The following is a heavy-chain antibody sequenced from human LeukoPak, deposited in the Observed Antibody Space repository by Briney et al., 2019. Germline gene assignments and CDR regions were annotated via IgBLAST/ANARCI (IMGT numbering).Heavy chain of an antibody. V-gene: IGHV3-11*01. CDR3: ARDRDSSGWDPFDY. CDR1: GFMFSDYY. J-gene: IGHJ4*02. CDR2: ISSSGNMK. D-gene: IGHD6-19*01. Sequence: GGSLRLSCAASGFMFSDYYMSWIRQAPGKGLEWISYISSSGNMKKYADSVKGRFTIFRDNAKNSVYLQMNSLRAEDTAVYYCARDRDSSGWDPFDYWGQGTLVTVSS.